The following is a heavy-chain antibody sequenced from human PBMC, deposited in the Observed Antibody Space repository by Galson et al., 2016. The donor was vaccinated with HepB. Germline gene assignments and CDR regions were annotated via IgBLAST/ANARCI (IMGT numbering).Heavy chain of an antibody. D-gene: IGHD2-2*01. CDR2: ISGYSGIT. CDR3: ARDKSPIVVVPGANSYYYYYGMDV. V-gene: IGHV1-18*01. J-gene: IGHJ6*04. CDR1: GYTFSTYG. Sequence: SVKVSCKASGYTFSTYGITWVRQAPGQGLEWMGWISGYSGITNYAQMLQGRVTMTTDTSTATAFMGLRSLGSDDTAVYYCARDKSPIVVVPGANSYYYYYGMDVWGEGTTVTVSS.